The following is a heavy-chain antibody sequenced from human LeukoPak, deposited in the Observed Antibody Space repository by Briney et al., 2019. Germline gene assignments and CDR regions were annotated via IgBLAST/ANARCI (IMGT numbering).Heavy chain of an antibody. CDR3: AKDQAGIVATPSDY. V-gene: IGHV3-23*01. CDR1: GFTFDDYA. CDR2: ISGSGGST. J-gene: IGHJ4*02. Sequence: GGSLRLSCAASGFTFDDYAMHWVRQAPGKGLEWVSAISGSGGSTYYADSVKGRFTISRDNSKNTLYLQMNSLRAEDTAVYYCAKDQAGIVATPSDYWGQGTLVTVSS. D-gene: IGHD5-12*01.